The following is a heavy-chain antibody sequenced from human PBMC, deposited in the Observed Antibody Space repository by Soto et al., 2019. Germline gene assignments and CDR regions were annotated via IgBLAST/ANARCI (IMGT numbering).Heavy chain of an antibody. J-gene: IGHJ6*02. CDR1: GFTFSSYW. CDR2: IKQDGSEK. Sequence: PGGSLRLSCAASGFTFSSYWMSWVRQAPGKGLEWVANIKQDGSEKYYVDSVKGRFTISRDNAKNSLYLQMNSLRAEDTAVYYCARGGEFQLLSLNYYYGIDVRAQRTTVTGSS. D-gene: IGHD2-2*01. CDR3: ARGGEFQLLSLNYYYGIDV. V-gene: IGHV3-7*01.